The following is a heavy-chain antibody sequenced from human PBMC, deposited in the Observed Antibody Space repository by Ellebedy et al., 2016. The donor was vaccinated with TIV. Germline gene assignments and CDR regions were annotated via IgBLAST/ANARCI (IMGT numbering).Heavy chain of an antibody. J-gene: IGHJ4*02. V-gene: IGHV3-21*01. Sequence: WVRQAPGAGLEWVSSMSANSNFMFYADSVKGRFSISRDNLKKTLYLQMDGLRAEDTAVYYCVRGESTSVYETAQRGEHWGQGILVTVSS. CDR3: VRGESTSVYETAQRGEH. CDR2: MSANSNFM. D-gene: IGHD1/OR15-1a*01.